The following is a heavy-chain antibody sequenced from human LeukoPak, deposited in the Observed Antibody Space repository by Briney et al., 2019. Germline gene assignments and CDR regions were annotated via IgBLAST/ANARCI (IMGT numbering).Heavy chain of an antibody. CDR1: GFTVSSNY. V-gene: IGHV3-66*02. Sequence: GGSLRLSCAASGFTVSSNYMSWVRQAPGKGLEWVSIICSGGSTYYADSVKGRFTISRDNSKNTVYLQMNSLRAEDTAVYYCARVSAGDWGQGTLVTVSS. D-gene: IGHD4-17*01. J-gene: IGHJ4*02. CDR3: ARVSAGD. CDR2: ICSGGST.